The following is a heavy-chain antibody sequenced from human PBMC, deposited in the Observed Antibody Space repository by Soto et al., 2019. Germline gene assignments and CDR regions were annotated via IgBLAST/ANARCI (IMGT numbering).Heavy chain of an antibody. CDR3: ARHYYSTAASDY. J-gene: IGHJ4*02. Sequence: EVRLVQSGAEVKKPGESLKISCQASGYSFRSYWFSWFRQMPGRGLEWLGRIDGGDSYTKYNPSFEGHVTMSLDESISTAYLQWSSLKASDTATYFCARHYYSTAASDYWGQGTVVTVSS. CDR2: IDGGDSYT. D-gene: IGHD1-26*01. V-gene: IGHV5-10-1*01. CDR1: GYSFRSYW.